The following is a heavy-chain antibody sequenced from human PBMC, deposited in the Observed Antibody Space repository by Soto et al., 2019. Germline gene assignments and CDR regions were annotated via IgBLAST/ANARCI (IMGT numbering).Heavy chain of an antibody. Sequence: RASVKVSCKASGYTFTSYGISWVRQAPGQGLEWMGWISAYNGNTNYAQKLQGRVTMTTDTSTSTAYMELRSLRSDDTAVYYCAREFLPAVYSYGYPPALIYFDNWGQETLVTVSS. CDR3: AREFLPAVYSYGYPPALIYFDN. CDR1: GYTFTSYG. D-gene: IGHD5-18*01. J-gene: IGHJ4*02. V-gene: IGHV1-18*01. CDR2: ISAYNGNT.